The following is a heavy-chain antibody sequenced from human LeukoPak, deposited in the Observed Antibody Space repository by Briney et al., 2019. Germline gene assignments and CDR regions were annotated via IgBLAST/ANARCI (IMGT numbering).Heavy chain of an antibody. D-gene: IGHD2-2*02. V-gene: IGHV4-59*11. CDR1: AVSISSHY. CDR3: ARDYCSSTSCYKGEYYFDY. CDR2: IYYSGST. Sequence: SETLSLTCTVSAVSISSHYWSWIRQPPGNGLEWKGYIYYSGSTNYNPSLKTRVTMSVDTSKNQFSLNLSSVTAADTAVYYCARDYCSSTSCYKGEYYFDYWGQGTLVTVSS. J-gene: IGHJ4*02.